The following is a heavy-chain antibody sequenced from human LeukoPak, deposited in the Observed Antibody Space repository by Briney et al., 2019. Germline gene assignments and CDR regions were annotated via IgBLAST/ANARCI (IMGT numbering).Heavy chain of an antibody. CDR3: ARDSRDGYNY. D-gene: IGHD5-24*01. Sequence: GGSLRLSCAASGFTFSSYAMHWVRQAPGKGLEWVAVISYDGGNKYYAASVKGRFTISRDNSKNTLYLQMNSLRAEDTAVYYCARDSRDGYNYWGQGTLVTVSS. CDR2: ISYDGGNK. CDR1: GFTFSSYA. J-gene: IGHJ4*02. V-gene: IGHV3-30-3*01.